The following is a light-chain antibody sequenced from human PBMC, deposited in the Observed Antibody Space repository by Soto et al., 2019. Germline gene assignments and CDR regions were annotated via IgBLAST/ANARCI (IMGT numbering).Light chain of an antibody. Sequence: DIQMSQSPSTLSASVGDRVTSTCLASQSISKSLAWYQQKPGKAPKLLIFDASTLQSGVPPRFSGSGSGTEFTLTISSLQPDDFATYYCQHYTLYSASFGPGTKVDIK. CDR1: QSISKS. CDR2: DAS. CDR3: QHYTLYSAS. J-gene: IGKJ3*01. V-gene: IGKV1-5*01.